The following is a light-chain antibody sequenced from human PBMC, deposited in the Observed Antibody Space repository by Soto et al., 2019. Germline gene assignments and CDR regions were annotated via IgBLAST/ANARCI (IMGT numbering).Light chain of an antibody. CDR1: QTISSY. CDR3: QQYGSSPGT. V-gene: IGKV3-20*01. CDR2: DAS. Sequence: EIVLTQSPGTLSLSLGERATLSCRASQTISSYLAWYQQKPGQAPRLLMYDASNRATGIPARFSGSGSGTEFTLTITRLEPEDFAVYYCQQYGSSPGTFGGGTKVDIK. J-gene: IGKJ4*01.